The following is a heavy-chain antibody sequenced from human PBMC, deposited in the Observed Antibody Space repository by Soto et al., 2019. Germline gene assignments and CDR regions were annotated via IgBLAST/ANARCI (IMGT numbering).Heavy chain of an antibody. D-gene: IGHD3-22*01. CDR2: INPNSGGT. CDR3: ARERDSSIRFDP. J-gene: IGHJ5*02. Sequence: ASVNVSCKASGYTFTGYYMHWVRQAPGQGLEWMGWINPNSGGTNYAQKFQGWVTMTRDTSISTAYMELSRLRSDDTAVYYCARERDSSIRFDPWGQGTLVTVSS. V-gene: IGHV1-2*04. CDR1: GYTFTGYY.